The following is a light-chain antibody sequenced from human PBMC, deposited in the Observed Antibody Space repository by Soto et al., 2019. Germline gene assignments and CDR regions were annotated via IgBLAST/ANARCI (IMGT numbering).Light chain of an antibody. CDR1: SSDVGGYNS. J-gene: IGLJ1*01. V-gene: IGLV2-8*01. Sequence: QSVLTQPPSASGSPGQSVTISCTGTSSDVGGYNSVSWYQHHPGKAPKLMIYEVNKRPSGVPDRFSGSKSANTASLTVSGLQAEDEADYYCSSYAGSNNYVFGTGTQLTVL. CDR3: SSYAGSNNYV. CDR2: EVN.